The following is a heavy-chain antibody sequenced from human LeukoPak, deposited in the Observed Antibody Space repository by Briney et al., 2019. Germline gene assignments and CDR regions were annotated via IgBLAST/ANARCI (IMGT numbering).Heavy chain of an antibody. V-gene: IGHV4-59*01. D-gene: IGHD2-15*01. Sequence: SETLSLTCTVSGGSISSYYWSWIRQPPGKGLEWIGYIYYSGSTNYNPSLKSRVTISVDTSKNQFSLKLSSVTAADTAVYYCARDNRYCSGGSCGYYYYYMDVWGKGTTVTVSS. CDR3: ARDNRYCSGGSCGYYYYYMDV. CDR1: GGSISSYY. J-gene: IGHJ6*03. CDR2: IYYSGST.